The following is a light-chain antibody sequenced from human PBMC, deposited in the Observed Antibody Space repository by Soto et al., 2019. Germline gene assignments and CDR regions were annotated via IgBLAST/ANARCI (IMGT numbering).Light chain of an antibody. CDR2: GNS. CDR3: QSYDSSLSAYV. V-gene: IGLV1-40*01. Sequence: QSVLTQPPSVSGAPGQRVTISCTGSSSNIGAGYDLHWYQQLPGTAPKLLIYGNSNRPSGVPDRFSGSKSGTSASLAITGLQAEDEADYCCQSYDSSLSAYVFATGTKLTFL. CDR1: SSNIGAGYD. J-gene: IGLJ1*01.